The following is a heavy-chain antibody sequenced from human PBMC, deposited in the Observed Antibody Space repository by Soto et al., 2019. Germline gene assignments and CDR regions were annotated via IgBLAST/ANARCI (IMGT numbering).Heavy chain of an antibody. CDR3: ARGRYGDY. J-gene: IGHJ4*02. CDR1: GYTFTSYG. Sequence: QVHLVQSGAEVKKPGASVKVSCKASGYTFTSYGITWVRQAPGQGLEWMGWISAHNGNTDCAQKLQGRVIVTRDTTTSTAYMDLRSMRSDATAVYYCARGRYGDYWGQGALVTVSS. CDR2: ISAHNGNT. V-gene: IGHV1-18*01. D-gene: IGHD1-1*01.